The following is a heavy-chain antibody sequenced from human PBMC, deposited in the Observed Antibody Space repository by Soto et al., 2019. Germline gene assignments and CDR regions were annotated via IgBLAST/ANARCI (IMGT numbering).Heavy chain of an antibody. J-gene: IGHJ4*02. V-gene: IGHV4-30-2*01. CDR2: IYHTGST. CDR3: ARVPGP. CDR1: GGSISSGGYA. Sequence: QLPLQESCSGLVKPSQTLSLTCAVSGGSISSGGYAWSSIRQPPGKALEGIGYIYHTGSTYYNPSLKSRVTISVDRSKNQFSLKLSSVTAADTAVYYCARVPGPWGQGTLVTVSS.